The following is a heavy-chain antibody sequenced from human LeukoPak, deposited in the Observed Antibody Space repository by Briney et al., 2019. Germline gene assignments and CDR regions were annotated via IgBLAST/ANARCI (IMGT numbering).Heavy chain of an antibody. Sequence: GASVKVSCKASGYTFTSYDINWVRQTTGQGLEWMGWMNPNSGNTGYAQKFQGRVTMTRNTSISTAYMELSRLRSDDMAMYYCARPQCSGGSCSNWFDPWGQGTLVTVSS. CDR3: ARPQCSGGSCSNWFDP. V-gene: IGHV1-8*01. CDR1: GYTFTSYD. CDR2: MNPNSGNT. D-gene: IGHD2-15*01. J-gene: IGHJ5*02.